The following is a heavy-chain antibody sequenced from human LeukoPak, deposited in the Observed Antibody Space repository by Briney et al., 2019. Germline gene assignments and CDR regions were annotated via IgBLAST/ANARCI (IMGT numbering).Heavy chain of an antibody. CDR2: IYHSGST. J-gene: IGHJ4*02. Sequence: SETLSLTCTVSGGSISSYYWSWIRQPPGKGLEWIGEIYHSGSTNYNPSLKSRVTISVDKSKNQFSLKLSSVTAADTAVYYCARLISGTSSGWTDYWGQGTLVTVSS. CDR3: ARLISGTSSGWTDY. CDR1: GGSISSYY. D-gene: IGHD6-19*01. V-gene: IGHV4-59*12.